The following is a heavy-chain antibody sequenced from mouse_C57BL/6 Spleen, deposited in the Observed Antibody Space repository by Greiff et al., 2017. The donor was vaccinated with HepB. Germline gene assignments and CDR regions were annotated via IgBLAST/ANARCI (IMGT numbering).Heavy chain of an antibody. CDR2: IDPSDSYN. CDR3: ARWDGYGDY. J-gene: IGHJ2*01. V-gene: IGHV1-50*01. Sequence: VQLQQPGAELVKPGASVKLSCKASGYTFTSYWMQWVKQRPGQGLEWIGEIDPSDSYNNYNQKFKGKATLTVDTSSSTAYMQLSSLTSEDAAVYYCARWDGYGDYWGQGTTLTVSS. D-gene: IGHD2-2*01. CDR1: GYTFTSYW.